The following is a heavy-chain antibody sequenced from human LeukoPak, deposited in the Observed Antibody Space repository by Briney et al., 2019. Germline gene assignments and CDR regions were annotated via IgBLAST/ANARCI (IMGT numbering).Heavy chain of an antibody. V-gene: IGHV4-59*12. CDR2: IYYSGST. J-gene: IGHJ4*02. CDR1: GGSISSYY. D-gene: IGHD3-10*01. CDR3: AREGLITIVRGVNFGY. Sequence: SETLSLTCTVSGGSISSYYWSWIRQPPGKGLEWIGYIYYSGSTNYNPSLKSRVTMSVDTSKNQFSLKLTSVTAADTAVYYCAREGLITIVRGVNFGYWGQGTLVSVSS.